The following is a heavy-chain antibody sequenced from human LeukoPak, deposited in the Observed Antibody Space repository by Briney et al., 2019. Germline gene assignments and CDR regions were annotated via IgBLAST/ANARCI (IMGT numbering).Heavy chain of an antibody. CDR1: AYTFTSYA. V-gene: IGHV1-46*01. Sequence: ASVKVSCKASAYTFTSYAISWVRQAPGQGLEWMGIINPSGDNTWYAQKFQGRVTMTRDMATSTDYMEVSSLRSEDTAVYYCARDNSVGDSAWWFDPWGQGTLVTVSS. J-gene: IGHJ5*02. D-gene: IGHD5-12*01. CDR3: ARDNSVGDSAWWFDP. CDR2: INPSGDNT.